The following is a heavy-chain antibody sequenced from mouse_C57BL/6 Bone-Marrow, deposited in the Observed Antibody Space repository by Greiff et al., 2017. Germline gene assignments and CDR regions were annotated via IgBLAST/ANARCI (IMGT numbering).Heavy chain of an antibody. CDR3: AIRLLHYYAMDY. CDR2: INPNNGGT. D-gene: IGHD2-3*01. CDR1: GYTFTDYY. V-gene: IGHV1-26*01. J-gene: IGHJ4*01. Sequence: EVQLQQSGPELVKPGASVKISCKASGYTFTDYYMNWVKQSHGKSLEWIGDINPNNGGTSYNQKFKGKATLTVDKSSSTAYMELRSLTSEDSADYYCAIRLLHYYAMDYWGQGTSVTVSS.